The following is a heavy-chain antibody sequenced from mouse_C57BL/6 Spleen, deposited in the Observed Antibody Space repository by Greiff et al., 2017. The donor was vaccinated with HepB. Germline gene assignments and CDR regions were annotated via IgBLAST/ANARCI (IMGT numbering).Heavy chain of an antibody. D-gene: IGHD1-1*01. CDR2: ISDGGSYT. CDR3: ARRSSSPFDY. V-gene: IGHV5-4*03. J-gene: IGHJ2*01. CDR1: GFTFSSYA. Sequence: EVKLVESGGGLVKPGGSLKLSCAASGFTFSSYAMSWVRQTPEKRLEWVATISDGGSYTYYPDNVKGRFTISRDNAKNNLYLQMSHLKSEDTAMYYCARRSSSPFDYWGQGTTLPVSS.